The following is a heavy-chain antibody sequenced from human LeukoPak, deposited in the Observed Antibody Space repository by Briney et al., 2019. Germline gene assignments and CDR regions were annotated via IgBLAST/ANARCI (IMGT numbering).Heavy chain of an antibody. CDR2: IYYSGST. CDR3: ARDRFSDWNGTYRPDRGEDAFDI. D-gene: IGHD1-1*01. Sequence: SETLSLTCTVSGGSISSYYWSWIRQPPGKGLEWIGYIYYSGSTNYNPSLKSRVTISVDTSKNQFSLKLSSVTAADTAVYYCARDRFSDWNGTYRPDRGEDAFDIWGQGTMVTVSS. V-gene: IGHV4-59*01. J-gene: IGHJ3*02. CDR1: GGSISSYY.